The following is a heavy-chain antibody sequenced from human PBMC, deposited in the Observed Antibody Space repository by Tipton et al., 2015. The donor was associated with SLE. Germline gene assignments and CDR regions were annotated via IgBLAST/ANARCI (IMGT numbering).Heavy chain of an antibody. CDR2: ISHSGNT. Sequence: GLVKPSGTLSLTCTVSGVSISSRDYWSWVRQPPGEGLEWIGDISHSGNTTYNPSLRSRVTISVDKSKNQFSLRLNSLTDADTAMYFCARGKSSRFCDGGVYFDHWGQGSLVTVSS. CDR3: ARGKSSRFCDGGVYFDH. J-gene: IGHJ4*02. CDR1: GVSISSRDY. V-gene: IGHV4-4*02. D-gene: IGHD6-13*01.